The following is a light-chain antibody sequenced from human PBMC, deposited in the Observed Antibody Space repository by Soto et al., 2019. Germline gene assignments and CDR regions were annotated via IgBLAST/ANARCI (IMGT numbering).Light chain of an antibody. J-gene: IGLJ1*01. CDR2: EVS. Sequence: QSVLTQPASVSGSPGQSITISCTGTSSDVGGYKYVSWYQHHPGKAPKLMIYEVSKRPSGVSNRFSSSKSGNTASLTISGLQADDEAEYYCSSYTTNSPYVFGTGTKVTV. V-gene: IGLV2-14*01. CDR3: SSYTTNSPYV. CDR1: SSDVGGYKY.